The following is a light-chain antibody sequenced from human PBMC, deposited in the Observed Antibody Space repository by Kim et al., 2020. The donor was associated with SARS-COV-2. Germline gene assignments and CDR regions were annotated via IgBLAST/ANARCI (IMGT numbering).Light chain of an antibody. V-gene: IGLV1-47*01. CDR3: AAWDDSLSGWV. CDR2: RNN. J-gene: IGLJ3*02. CDR1: SSNIGSNY. Sequence: QRVTSSCPGSSSNIGSNYVYWYQQLPGTAPNLLIYRNNQRPSGVPDRFSGSKSGTSASLAISGLRSEDEADYYCAAWDDSLSGWVFGGGTQLTVL.